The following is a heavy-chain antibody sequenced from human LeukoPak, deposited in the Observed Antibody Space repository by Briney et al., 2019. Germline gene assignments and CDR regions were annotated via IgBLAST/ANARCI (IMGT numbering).Heavy chain of an antibody. CDR2: IFPADSDT. CDR3: ARWVTADRGKKDAFDV. J-gene: IGHJ3*01. CDR1: GYSFTTYW. D-gene: IGHD2-21*02. V-gene: IGHV5-51*01. Sequence: GESLKISCKASGYSFTTYWIGWVRQMLGKGLEWMWIIFPADSDTRYSPSYQGQVTVSADKSITTAYLQWSSLKASDTAMYYCARWVTADRGKKDAFDVWGQGTMVTVSS.